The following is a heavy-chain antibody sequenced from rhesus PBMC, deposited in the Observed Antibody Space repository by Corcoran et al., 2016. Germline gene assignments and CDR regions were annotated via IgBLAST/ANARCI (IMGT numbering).Heavy chain of an antibody. CDR1: GDSISSGYYF. Sequence: QVQLQESGPGLVKPSETLSLTCAVSGDSISSGYYFWYWIRQPPGKGLEWIGYITYNGSTSYNTSLKSRVTISRDTSKNQFSLKLSSVTAADTAVYSCARDWGYWGQGVLVTVSS. V-gene: IGHV4-122*02. D-gene: IGHD3-34*01. J-gene: IGHJ4*01. CDR3: ARDWGY. CDR2: ITYNGST.